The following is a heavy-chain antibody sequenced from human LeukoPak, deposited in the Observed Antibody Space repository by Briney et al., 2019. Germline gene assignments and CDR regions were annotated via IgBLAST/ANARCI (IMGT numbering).Heavy chain of an antibody. CDR3: ARDAEVGYFDSSNFYDY. D-gene: IGHD3-22*01. J-gene: IGHJ4*02. CDR1: EFTFSDYY. V-gene: IGHV3-11*04. Sequence: GGSLRLSCAASEFTFSDYYMSWIRQAPGKGLEWVSYISSSGSTIYYADSVKGRFTISRDNAKNSLYLQMNSLRAEDTAVYYCARDAEVGYFDSSNFYDYWGQGTLVTVSS. CDR2: ISSSGSTI.